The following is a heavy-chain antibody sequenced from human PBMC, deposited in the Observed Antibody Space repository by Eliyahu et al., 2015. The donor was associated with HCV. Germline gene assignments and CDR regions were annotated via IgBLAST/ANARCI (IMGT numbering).Heavy chain of an antibody. Sequence: QVQLQESGPGLVKPSQTLPLTCIVSGGSISRGSYYWSWXRXPAGKRXEWIXRISTNGYTNYNPSLKSRVTMSVDTSKNQFSLKLSSVTAADTAVYYCARVKGDDFWSGYYTDYIDVWGRGTTVTVSS. CDR3: ARVKGDDFWSGYYTDYIDV. V-gene: IGHV4-61*02. CDR1: GGSISRGSYY. J-gene: IGHJ6*03. CDR2: ISTNGYT. D-gene: IGHD3-3*01.